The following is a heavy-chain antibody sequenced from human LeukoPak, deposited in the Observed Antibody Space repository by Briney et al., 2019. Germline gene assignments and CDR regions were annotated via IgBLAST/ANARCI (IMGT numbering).Heavy chain of an antibody. J-gene: IGHJ6*04. CDR2: IYTSGYT. CDR1: GVSISSHS. D-gene: IGHD5-18*01. CDR3: ARRWDTATLDV. V-gene: IGHV4-4*08. Sequence: SETLSLTCTVSGVSISSHSWSWIRQPPGKGVEWIGYIYTSGYTNYNPSLKSRVTMSVDTSKNQFSLKVTSVTAADTAVYYCARRWDTATLDVWGKGTTVTVSS.